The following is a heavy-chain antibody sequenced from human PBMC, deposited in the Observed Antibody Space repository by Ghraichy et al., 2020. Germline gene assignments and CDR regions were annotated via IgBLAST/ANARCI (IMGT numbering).Heavy chain of an antibody. J-gene: IGHJ4*02. CDR2: ISAYNGKT. D-gene: IGHD2-2*01. CDR3: ARDWGLCTSTTCYDPSGY. CDR1: DYTFTSYG. Sequence: VKVSCKASDYTFTSYGFTWVRQAPGQGLEWMGWISAYNGKTNYAQQLQGRITMTTDTSTSTAYMELRSLRSDDTAVYYCARDWGLCTSTTCYDPSGYWGQGTLVTVSS. V-gene: IGHV1-18*01.